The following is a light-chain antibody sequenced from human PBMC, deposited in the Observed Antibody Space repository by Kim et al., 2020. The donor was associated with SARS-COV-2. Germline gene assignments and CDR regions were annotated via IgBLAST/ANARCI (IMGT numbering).Light chain of an antibody. V-gene: IGKV3-15*01. J-gene: IGKJ2*01. Sequence: SPGASATLSCRASQSVSNNLAWYQHKPGQPPRLLIYGASTRATGVPARFSGSGSGTDFTLTVSSLQSEDFAVYYCHQYNDWPPGDTFGQGTKLEIK. CDR2: GAS. CDR3: HQYNDWPPGDT. CDR1: QSVSNN.